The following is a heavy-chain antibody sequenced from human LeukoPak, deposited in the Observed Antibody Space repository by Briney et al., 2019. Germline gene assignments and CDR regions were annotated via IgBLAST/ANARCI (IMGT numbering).Heavy chain of an antibody. Sequence: PSETLSLTCTVSGGSISSYYWSWLRQPPGKGLEWIGYIYYSGSTNYNPSLKSRVTISVDTSKNQFSLKLSSVTAADTAVYYCARGFTMVQGVIFDYWGQGTLVTVSS. CDR3: ARGFTMVQGVIFDY. CDR1: GGSISSYY. CDR2: IYYSGST. D-gene: IGHD3-10*01. J-gene: IGHJ4*02. V-gene: IGHV4-59*01.